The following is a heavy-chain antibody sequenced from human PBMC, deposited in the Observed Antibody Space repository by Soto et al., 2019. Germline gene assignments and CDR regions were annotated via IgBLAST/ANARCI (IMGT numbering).Heavy chain of an antibody. CDR3: ARRRTKVRASILY. CDR2: ITTNGHT. V-gene: IGHV3-23*01. D-gene: IGHD1-26*01. Sequence: GGSLRLSCETSGFTFSNCVMTWVRQPPGKRLEWVSVITTNGHTDYADSVKGRFTISRDNSKNTVYLQMNSLRAEDTAVYYCARRRTKVRASILYWGQGTLVTVSS. CDR1: GFTFSNCV. J-gene: IGHJ4*02.